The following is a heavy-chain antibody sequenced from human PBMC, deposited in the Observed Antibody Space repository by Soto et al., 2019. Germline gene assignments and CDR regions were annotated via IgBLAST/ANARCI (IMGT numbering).Heavy chain of an antibody. J-gene: IGHJ4*02. D-gene: IGHD3-9*01. CDR3: AREVGDYDILTGYYWRGNFDY. V-gene: IGHV3-48*02. CDR2: ISSSSSTI. CDR1: GFTFSSYS. Sequence: PGGSLRLSCAASGFTFSSYSMNWVRQAPGKGLEWVSYISSSSSTIYYADSVKGRFTISRDNAKNSLYLQMNSLRDEDTAVYYCAREVGDYDILTGYYWRGNFDYWGQGTLVTVSS.